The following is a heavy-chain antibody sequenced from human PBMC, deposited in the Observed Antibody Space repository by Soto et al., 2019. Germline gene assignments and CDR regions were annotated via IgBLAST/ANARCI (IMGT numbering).Heavy chain of an antibody. D-gene: IGHD3-16*01. CDR1: GFTFSSYA. J-gene: IGHJ4*02. CDR3: ARDGGDGLDY. CDR2: ISYDGSNK. V-gene: IGHV3-30-3*01. Sequence: QVQLVESGGGVVQPGRSLRLSCAASGFTFSSYAMHWVRQAPGKGLEWVAVISYDGSNKYYADSVKGRFTISRDNSKNTRYLQMNSLRAEDTAVDYCARDGGDGLDYWGQGTLVTVSS.